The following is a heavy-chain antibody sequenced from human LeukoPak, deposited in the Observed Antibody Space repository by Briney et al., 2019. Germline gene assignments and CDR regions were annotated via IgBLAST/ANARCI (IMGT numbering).Heavy chain of an antibody. Sequence: GGSLRLSCAASGLAFSSHAMSWVRQPPGKGLEWVSTISVASITFYADSVKGRFTISRDNSRNTVYLQMTSLRADDTAVYYCADYGVSGVRNNFYWGLGTLVTVSS. CDR3: ADYGVSGVRNNFY. D-gene: IGHD3-3*01. J-gene: IGHJ4*02. CDR2: ISVASIT. V-gene: IGHV3-23*01. CDR1: GLAFSSHA.